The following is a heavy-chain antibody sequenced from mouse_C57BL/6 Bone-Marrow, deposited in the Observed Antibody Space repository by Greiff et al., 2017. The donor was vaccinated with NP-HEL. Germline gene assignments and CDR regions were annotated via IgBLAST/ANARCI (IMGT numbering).Heavy chain of an antibody. J-gene: IGHJ3*01. V-gene: IGHV1-26*01. Sequence: EVQLQQSGPELVKPGASVKISCKASGYTFTDYYMNWVKQSHGKSLEWIGDINPNNGGTSYNQKFKGKATLTVDKSSSTAYMELRSLTAEDSAVYYCARLSYGNYLAWLAYWGEGTLVTVSA. CDR1: GYTFTDYY. CDR3: ARLSYGNYLAWLAY. D-gene: IGHD2-1*01. CDR2: INPNNGGT.